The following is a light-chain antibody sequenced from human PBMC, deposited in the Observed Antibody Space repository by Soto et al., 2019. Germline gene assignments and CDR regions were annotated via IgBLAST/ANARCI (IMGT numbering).Light chain of an antibody. CDR3: QQYNNWPPWT. V-gene: IGKV1-5*03. CDR1: QSISSG. Sequence: DIQMTQSPSTLSASVGDRVTITCRASQSISSGLAWYQQKPGKAPKLLIYKASSLESGVPSRFSGSGSGTEFTLTISSLQPDDFATYYCQQYNNWPPWTFGQGTKVDMK. J-gene: IGKJ1*01. CDR2: KAS.